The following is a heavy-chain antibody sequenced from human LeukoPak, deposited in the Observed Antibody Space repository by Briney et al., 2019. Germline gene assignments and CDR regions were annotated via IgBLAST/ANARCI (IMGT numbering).Heavy chain of an antibody. J-gene: IGHJ4*02. CDR1: GFTFNSYA. D-gene: IGHD4/OR15-4a*01. V-gene: IGHV3-30*04. Sequence: GGSLRLSCAPSGFTFNSYAMHWVRQAPGRGLEWVAIISYDGSNKYYADSVKGRFTISRDNSKNTLYLQMNSLRAEDTAVYYCAKDHGAPDYWGQGTLVTVSS. CDR2: ISYDGSNK. CDR3: AKDHGAPDY.